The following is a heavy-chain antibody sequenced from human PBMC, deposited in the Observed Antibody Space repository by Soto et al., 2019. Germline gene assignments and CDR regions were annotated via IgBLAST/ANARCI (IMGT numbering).Heavy chain of an antibody. J-gene: IGHJ4*02. CDR1: GFTFSSYS. D-gene: IGHD4-4*01. V-gene: IGHV3-30-3*01. CDR3: ARVGRLHNLDD. Sequence: QVQLVESGGGVVQPGRSLRLSCAASGFTFSSYSMHWVRQAPGKGLEWVAVISYDGSNKDYADSVKGRFTISRDNSKKTLFLQMTSLRAEDTAVYYCARVGRLHNLDDWGQGTLVTVSS. CDR2: ISYDGSNK.